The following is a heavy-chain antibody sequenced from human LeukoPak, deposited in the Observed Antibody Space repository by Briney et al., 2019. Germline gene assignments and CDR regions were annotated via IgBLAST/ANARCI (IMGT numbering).Heavy chain of an antibody. CDR1: GYTFTGYY. CDR3: AGVFGSSWYFWFDP. V-gene: IGHV1-2*02. CDR2: INPNSGGT. J-gene: IGHJ5*02. Sequence: ASVKVSCKASGYTFTGYYMHWVRQAPGQGLEWMGWINPNSGGTNYAQKFQGKVTMTRDTSISTAYMELSRLRSDDTAVYYCAGVFGSSWYFWFDPWGQGTLVTVSS. D-gene: IGHD6-13*01.